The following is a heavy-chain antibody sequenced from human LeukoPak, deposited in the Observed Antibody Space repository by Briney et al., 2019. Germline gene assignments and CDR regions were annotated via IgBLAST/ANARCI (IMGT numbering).Heavy chain of an antibody. Sequence: GGSLRLSCAASGFTFSDCDMHWVRQATGKGLEWVSAIGTAGDTYYTGSVKGRFTISRENAKNSLYLQMNSLRAGDTAVYYCARVAKERVGGVYYFDYWGQGTLVTVSS. V-gene: IGHV3-13*01. D-gene: IGHD1-1*01. CDR2: IGTAGDT. CDR3: ARVAKERVGGVYYFDY. J-gene: IGHJ4*02. CDR1: GFTFSDCD.